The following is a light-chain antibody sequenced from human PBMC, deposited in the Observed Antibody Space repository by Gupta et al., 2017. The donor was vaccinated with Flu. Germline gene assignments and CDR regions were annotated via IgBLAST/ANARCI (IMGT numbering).Light chain of an antibody. J-gene: IGLJ1*01. V-gene: IGLV1-40*01. CDR3: QSYDSSLSGYV. Sequence: SVLTPPPPVSGAPGQRVTISCTGSSSNIGAGYDVHWYQQLPGTAPNLLIYGNSNRPSGVPDRFSGSKSGTSASLAITGLQAEDEADYYCQSYDSSLSGYVFGTGTKVTVL. CDR1: SSNIGAGYD. CDR2: GNS.